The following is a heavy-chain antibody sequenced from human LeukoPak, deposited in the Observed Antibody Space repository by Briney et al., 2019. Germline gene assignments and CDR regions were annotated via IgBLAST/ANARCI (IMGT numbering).Heavy chain of an antibody. CDR1: GYSFTSYW. CDR2: IYPGDSDT. Sequence: GESLKISCKGSGYSFTSYWIGWVRQMPGEGLEWMGIIYPGDSDTRYSPSFQGQVTISADKSISTAYLQWSSLKASDTAMYYCARARAYSTSSAPKGFDYWGQGTLVTVSS. CDR3: ARARAYSTSSAPKGFDY. J-gene: IGHJ4*02. D-gene: IGHD6-6*01. V-gene: IGHV5-51*01.